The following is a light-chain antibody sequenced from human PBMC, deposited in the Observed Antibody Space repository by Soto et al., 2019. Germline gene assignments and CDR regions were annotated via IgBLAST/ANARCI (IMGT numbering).Light chain of an antibody. J-gene: IGKJ3*01. CDR1: LSVTTNY. CDR2: GAS. V-gene: IGKV3-20*01. Sequence: EIVLTQSPGTLSLSPGERATLSCRASLSVTTNYLAWYQQKPGQAPRLLIYGASSRASGVPDRFSGSGSGTDFSLTITRLEPEDFAVYYCQHYGDSIFTFGPGTKVDIE. CDR3: QHYGDSIFT.